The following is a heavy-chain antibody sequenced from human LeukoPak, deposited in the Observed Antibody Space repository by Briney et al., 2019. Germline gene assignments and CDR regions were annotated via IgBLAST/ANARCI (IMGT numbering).Heavy chain of an antibody. D-gene: IGHD6-19*01. V-gene: IGHV1-46*01. CDR2: INPSGGST. CDR1: GYTFTGYY. Sequence: ASVKVSCKASGYTFTGYYMHWVRQAPGQGLEWMGIINPSGGSTSYAQKFQGRVTMTRDTSTSTVYMELSSLRSEDTAVYYCARIAVAGNVWFDPWGQGTLVTVSS. J-gene: IGHJ5*02. CDR3: ARIAVAGNVWFDP.